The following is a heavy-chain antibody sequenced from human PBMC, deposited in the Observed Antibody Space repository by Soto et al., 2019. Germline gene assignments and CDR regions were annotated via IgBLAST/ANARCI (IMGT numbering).Heavy chain of an antibody. CDR3: TRSAYMDV. J-gene: IGHJ6*03. V-gene: IGHV3-48*01. CDR2: ISSGSGTI. CDR1: GLTVSSYS. Sequence: TVGPLRLSCAASGLTVSSYSMNWVRQAPGKGLEWVSYISSGSGTIYYADSVKGRSTISRDNAKNSLYLQMDSLRAEETAVYYATRSAYMDVWGTGTTVTVSS. D-gene: IGHD2-2*01.